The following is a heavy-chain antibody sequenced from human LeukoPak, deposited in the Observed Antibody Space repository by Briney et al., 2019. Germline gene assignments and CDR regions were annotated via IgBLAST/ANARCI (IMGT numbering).Heavy chain of an antibody. CDR3: AREGEGYGSGSYKSPCAFDI. CDR2: INPNSGGT. J-gene: IGHJ3*02. CDR1: GYTFTSYA. Sequence: ASVKVSCKASGYTFTSYAMNWVRQAPGQGLEWMGWINPNSGGTNYAQKFQGRVTMTRDTSISTAYMELSRLRSDDTAVYYCAREGEGYGSGSYKSPCAFDIWGQGTMVTVSS. V-gene: IGHV1-2*02. D-gene: IGHD3-10*01.